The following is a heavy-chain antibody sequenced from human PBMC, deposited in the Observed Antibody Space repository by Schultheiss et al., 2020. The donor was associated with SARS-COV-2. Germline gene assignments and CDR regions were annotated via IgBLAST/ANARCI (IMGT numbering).Heavy chain of an antibody. J-gene: IGHJ5*02. CDR2: IFSNDEK. CDR3: ARIRWDVVVPAAIIFPLDAFDP. D-gene: IGHD2-2*01. Sequence: SGPTLVKPTETLTLTCTVSGFSLSNARMGVSWIRQPPGKALEWLAHIFSNDEKSYSTSLKSRLTISKDTSKSQVVLTMTNMDPVDTATYYCARIRWDVVVPAAIIFPLDAFDPWGQGTLVTVSS. CDR1: GFSLSNARMG. V-gene: IGHV2-26*01.